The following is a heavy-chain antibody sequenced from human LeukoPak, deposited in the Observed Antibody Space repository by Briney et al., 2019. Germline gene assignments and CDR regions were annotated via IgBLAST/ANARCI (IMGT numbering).Heavy chain of an antibody. J-gene: IGHJ4*02. CDR1: GFTFSSYS. V-gene: IGHV3-21*01. Sequence: GGSLRLSCAASGFTFSSYSMNWVRQAPGKGLEGVSSISSSSYIYYADSVKGRFTISRDNAKNSLYLQMNSLRAEDTAVYYCASPPGRDGYNLGYWGQGTLVTVSS. CDR3: ASPPGRDGYNLGY. CDR2: ISSSSYI. D-gene: IGHD5-24*01.